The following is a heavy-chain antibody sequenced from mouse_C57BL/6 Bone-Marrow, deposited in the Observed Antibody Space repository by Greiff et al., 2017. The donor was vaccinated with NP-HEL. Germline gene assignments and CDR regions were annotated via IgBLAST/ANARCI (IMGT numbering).Heavy chain of an antibody. CDR1: GFTFSDYG. V-gene: IGHV5-17*01. Sequence: EVKLVESGGGLVKPGGSLKLSCAASGFTFSDYGMHWVRQAPEKGLEWVAYISSGSSTIYYADTVQGRFTISRDNAKNTLFLQMTSLRSEDTAMYYCARNPEANWDVLFFDYWGQGTTLTVSS. CDR2: ISSGSSTI. J-gene: IGHJ2*01. D-gene: IGHD4-1*01. CDR3: ARNPEANWDVLFFDY.